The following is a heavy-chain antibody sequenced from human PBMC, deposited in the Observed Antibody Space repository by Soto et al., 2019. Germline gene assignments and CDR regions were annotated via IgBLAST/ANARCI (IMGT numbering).Heavy chain of an antibody. V-gene: IGHV3-48*02. Sequence: LRLSCAASGFTFSSYSMNWVRQAPGKGLEWVSYISSSSSTIYYADSVKGRFTISRDNAKNSLYLQMNSLRDEDTAVYYCAREKGYCSSTSWGDYCYYYGMDVWGQGTKVTLSS. CDR1: GFTFSSYS. CDR2: ISSSSSTI. J-gene: IGHJ6*02. D-gene: IGHD2-2*01. CDR3: AREKGYCSSTSWGDYCYYYGMDV.